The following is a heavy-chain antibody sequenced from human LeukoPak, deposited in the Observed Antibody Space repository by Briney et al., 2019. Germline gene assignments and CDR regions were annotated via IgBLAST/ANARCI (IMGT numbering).Heavy chain of an antibody. CDR3: AKGLAVAGHFDY. D-gene: IGHD6-19*01. J-gene: IGHJ4*02. Sequence: GGPLRLSCATSGFTFRTSGVHWVRQAPGKGLEWVALMSADGINTYYADSVKGRFTISRDKSKNTLYLQMNSLRAEDTAVYYCAKGLAVAGHFDYWGQGTLVTVSS. V-gene: IGHV3-30*04. CDR2: MSADGINT. CDR1: GFTFRTSG.